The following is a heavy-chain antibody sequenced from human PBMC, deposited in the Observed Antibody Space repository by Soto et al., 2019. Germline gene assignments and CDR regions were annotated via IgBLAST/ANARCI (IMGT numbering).Heavy chain of an antibody. CDR2: ISSNGGST. V-gene: IGHV3-64*01. CDR3: ARDRGCSGGSCYFHYYYYMDV. D-gene: IGHD2-15*01. J-gene: IGHJ6*03. Sequence: GGSLRLSCAASGFTFSSYAMHCVLQAPGKGLEYVSAISSNGGSTYYANSVKCRFTISRDNSKNTLYLQMGSLRAEDMAVYYCARDRGCSGGSCYFHYYYYMDVWGKGTTVTVSS. CDR1: GFTFSSYA.